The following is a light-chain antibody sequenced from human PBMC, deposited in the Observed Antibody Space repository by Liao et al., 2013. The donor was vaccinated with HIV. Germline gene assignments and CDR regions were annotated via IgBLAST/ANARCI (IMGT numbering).Light chain of an antibody. Sequence: SYELTQPPSVSVSPGQTASITCSGDKLGEKYASWYQQKPGQSPVLVIYEDTKRPSGIPGRFSGSNSGNTATLTISGTQTMDEADYYCQAWDSNSWVFGGGTELTVL. J-gene: IGLJ3*02. CDR1: KLGEKY. CDR3: QAWDSNSWV. CDR2: EDT. V-gene: IGLV3-1*01.